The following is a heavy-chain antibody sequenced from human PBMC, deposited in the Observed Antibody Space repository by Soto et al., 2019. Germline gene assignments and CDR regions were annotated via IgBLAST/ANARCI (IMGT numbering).Heavy chain of an antibody. CDR1: GGSITSGVYY. Sequence: SETLSLTCTVSGGSITSGVYYWSWIRQAPGKGLEWIGYIYHSGSTYYSPSLKSQSTISADTSKNQFSLKLTSVTAADTAVYYCDRAMNLACSYNWFDPWGQGTLVTVSS. D-gene: IGHD2-15*01. V-gene: IGHV4-30-4*01. J-gene: IGHJ5*02. CDR2: IYHSGST. CDR3: DRAMNLACSYNWFDP.